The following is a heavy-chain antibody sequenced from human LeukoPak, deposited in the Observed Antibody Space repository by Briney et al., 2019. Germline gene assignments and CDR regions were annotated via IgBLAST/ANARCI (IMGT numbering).Heavy chain of an antibody. J-gene: IGHJ3*02. CDR2: VYTSGNT. Sequence: SETLSLTCTVSGGSINTYHWSWIRQPAGKGLEWVGRVYTSGNTNYNPSLKSRVTMSVDTSKNQFSLKVRSVTAADTAVYYCAREPPYYASENFIDAFDIWGQGTKVTVSS. CDR3: AREPPYYASENFIDAFDI. V-gene: IGHV4-4*07. CDR1: GGSINTYH. D-gene: IGHD3-10*01.